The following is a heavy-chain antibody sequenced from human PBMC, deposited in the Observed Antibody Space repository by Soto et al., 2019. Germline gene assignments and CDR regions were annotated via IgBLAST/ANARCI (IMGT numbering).Heavy chain of an antibody. CDR1: GFTFSSYG. J-gene: IGHJ4*02. Sequence: GGSLRLSCAASGFTFSSYGMHWVRQAPGKGLEWVAVISYDGSNKYYADSVKGRFTISRDNSKNTLYLQMNSLRAEDTAVYYCAKDDSYGTDYYFDYWGQGTLVTVSS. CDR2: ISYDGSNK. D-gene: IGHD5-18*01. V-gene: IGHV3-30*18. CDR3: AKDDSYGTDYYFDY.